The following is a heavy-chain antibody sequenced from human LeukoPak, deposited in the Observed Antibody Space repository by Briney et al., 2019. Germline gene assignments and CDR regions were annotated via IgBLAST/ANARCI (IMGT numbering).Heavy chain of an antibody. CDR1: GFTFSSYA. J-gene: IGHJ4*02. V-gene: IGHV3-23*01. CDR2: ISGSGGST. CDR3: AKVSGILYYFDY. Sequence: AGGSLRLSCAASGFTFSSYAMSWVRQAPGKGLEWVSAISGSGGSTYYADSVEGRFTISRDNSKNTLYLQMNSLRAEDTAVYYCAKVSGILYYFDYWGQGTLVTVSS.